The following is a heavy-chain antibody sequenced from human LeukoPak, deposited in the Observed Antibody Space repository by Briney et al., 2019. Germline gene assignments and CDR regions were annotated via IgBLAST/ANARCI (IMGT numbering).Heavy chain of an antibody. CDR1: GGTFISYA. CDR3: ASGYYYDSSGYRGDY. V-gene: IGHV1-69*05. Sequence: SVKVSFKASGGTFISYAISWGRPAPGQGVEWMGGIIPIFGTANYAQKFQGRVTITTDESTSTAYMELSSLRSEDTAVYYCASGYYYDSSGYRGDYWGQGTLVTVSS. J-gene: IGHJ4*02. CDR2: IIPIFGTA. D-gene: IGHD3-22*01.